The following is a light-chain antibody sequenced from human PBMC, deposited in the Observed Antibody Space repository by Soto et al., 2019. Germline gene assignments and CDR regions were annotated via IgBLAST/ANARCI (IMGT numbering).Light chain of an antibody. Sequence: ETVMTQSPATLSVSPGERATLSCRASQGVSSNLAWYQQKPGQAPRLLIYSASTRATGIPARFSGSGSGTEFTLTISSLQSEDFAVYCCQQYNNWPPITVGQGTKLEIK. J-gene: IGKJ2*01. V-gene: IGKV3-15*01. CDR3: QQYNNWPPIT. CDR2: SAS. CDR1: QGVSSN.